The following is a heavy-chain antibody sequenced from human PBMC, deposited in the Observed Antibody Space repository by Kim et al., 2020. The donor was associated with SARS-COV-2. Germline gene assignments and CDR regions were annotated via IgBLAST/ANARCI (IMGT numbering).Heavy chain of an antibody. CDR2: IYPGDSDT. CDR3: ARHETAMYSSSWYGDYYYSGMDV. Sequence: GESLKISCKGSGYSFTNYWIGWVRQMPGKGLEWMGIIYPGDSDTRYSPSFQGQVTISADKSISTAYLQWSSLKASDTAMYYCARHETAMYSSSWYGDYYYSGMDVWGQGTTVTVSS. D-gene: IGHD6-13*01. V-gene: IGHV5-51*01. J-gene: IGHJ6*02. CDR1: GYSFTNYW.